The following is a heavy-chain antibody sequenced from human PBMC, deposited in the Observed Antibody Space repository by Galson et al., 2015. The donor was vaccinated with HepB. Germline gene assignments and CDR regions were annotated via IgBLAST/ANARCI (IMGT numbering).Heavy chain of an antibody. CDR2: TKSKSDGGTI. CDR3: TTAWGGYYDSRGYFHDAFDI. CDR1: GFTFSNVW. J-gene: IGHJ3*02. V-gene: IGHV3-15*01. D-gene: IGHD3-22*01. Sequence: SLRLSCAASGFTFSNVWMSWVRQAPGKGLEWVGRTKSKSDGGTIDYAAPVKGRFTISRDDSKNTLYLQTNSLKTEDTAVYYCTTAWGGYYDSRGYFHDAFDIWGQGTMVTVSS.